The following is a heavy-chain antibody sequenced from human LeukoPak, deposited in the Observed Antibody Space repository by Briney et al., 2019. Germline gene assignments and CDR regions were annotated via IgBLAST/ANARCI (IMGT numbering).Heavy chain of an antibody. CDR2: INPNSGGT. CDR3: AREGPNIARLVVWTTGWFDP. V-gene: IGHV1-2*02. J-gene: IGHJ5*02. Sequence: ASVKVSCKASGYTFTGYYMHWVRQAPGQGIEWMGWINPNSGGTNYAQKFQGRVTMTRDTSISTAYMELSRLRSDDTAVYYCAREGPNIARLVVWTTGWFDPWGQGTLVTVSS. CDR1: GYTFTGYY. D-gene: IGHD2-21*01.